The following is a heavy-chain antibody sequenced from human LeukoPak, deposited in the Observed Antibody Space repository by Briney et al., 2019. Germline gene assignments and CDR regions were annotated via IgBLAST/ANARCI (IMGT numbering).Heavy chain of an antibody. CDR3: ARVRVFGVVITAHYFDY. D-gene: IGHD3-3*01. V-gene: IGHV4-59*01. J-gene: IGHJ4*02. CDR1: GGSISSYY. CDR2: IYYSGST. Sequence: PSETLSLTCTVSGGSISSYYWSWIRQPPGKGLEWIGYIYYSGSTNYNPSLKSRVTISVDTSKNQFSLKLSSVTAADTAVYYCARVRVFGVVITAHYFDYWGQGTLVTVSS.